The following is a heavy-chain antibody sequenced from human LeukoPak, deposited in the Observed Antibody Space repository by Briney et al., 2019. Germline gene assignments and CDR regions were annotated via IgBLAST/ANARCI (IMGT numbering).Heavy chain of an antibody. CDR1: GDSVSSSSAA. CDR2: TYYRSKWFN. CDR3: ARAKYHYDGSGYSLFDY. Sequence: SQTLSLTCAISGDSVSSSSAAWNWIRQSPSRGLEWLGRTYYRSKWFNNYVSSVQSRITINPDTSKNQFSLQMKSVTPGDTAVYYCARAKYHYDGSGYSLFDYWGQGTLVTVSS. V-gene: IGHV6-1*01. D-gene: IGHD3-22*01. J-gene: IGHJ4*02.